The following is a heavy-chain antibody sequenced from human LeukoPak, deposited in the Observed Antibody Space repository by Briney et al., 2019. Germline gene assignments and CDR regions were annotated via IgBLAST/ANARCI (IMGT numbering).Heavy chain of an antibody. V-gene: IGHV3-30*04. Sequence: PGGSLRLSCAASGFTFGSYAMHWVRQAPGKGLEWVAVISYDVGKKYYADSVKGRFTISRDNSKNTLYLQMNSLRAEDTAVYYCASLTRGYCSSTSCFSDYWGQGTLVTVSS. D-gene: IGHD2-2*01. J-gene: IGHJ4*02. CDR3: ASLTRGYCSSTSCFSDY. CDR2: ISYDVGKK. CDR1: GFTFGSYA.